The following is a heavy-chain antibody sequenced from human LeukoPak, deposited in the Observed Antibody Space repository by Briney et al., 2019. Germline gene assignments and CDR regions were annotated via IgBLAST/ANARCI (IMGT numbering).Heavy chain of an antibody. V-gene: IGHV4-30-2*01. Sequence: SQTLSLTCAVSGGSISSGGYSWSWIRQPPGKGLEWIGYIYHSGSTYYNPSLKSRITISIDRSKNHFSLKLSSVTAADTAVYYCARRSSLAWGYWGQGTLVTVSS. D-gene: IGHD1-26*01. CDR3: ARRSSLAWGY. J-gene: IGHJ4*02. CDR1: GGSISSGGYS. CDR2: IYHSGST.